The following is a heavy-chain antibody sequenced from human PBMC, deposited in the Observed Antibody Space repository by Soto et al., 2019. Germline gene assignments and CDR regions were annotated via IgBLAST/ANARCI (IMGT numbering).Heavy chain of an antibody. D-gene: IGHD6-19*01. CDR2: ISNSGST. V-gene: IGHV4-39*01. CDR1: GGPISSSGDY. Sequence: QLQLQESGPGLVKPSETLSLTCTVTGGPISSSGDYWGWVRQTPGKGLEWIGTISNSGSTYYNPSVMSRVTTCVDTYKKQFSLRLISVTAADTAVYYCARGLSSSAYLDYWGQGTLVTLSS. CDR3: ARGLSSSAYLDY. J-gene: IGHJ4*02.